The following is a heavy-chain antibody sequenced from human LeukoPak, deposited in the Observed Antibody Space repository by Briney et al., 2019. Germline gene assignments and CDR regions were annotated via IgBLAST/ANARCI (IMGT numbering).Heavy chain of an antibody. Sequence: GGSLRLSRAASGFTFSSYSMNCVRQAPGKGLEWVSSISSSSSYIYYADSVKGRFTISRDNAKNSLCLQMNSLRAEDTAVYYCARGVSDTGNNWFEPWGQGTLVTVSS. J-gene: IGHJ5*02. V-gene: IGHV3-21*01. CDR3: ARGVSDTGNNWFEP. CDR1: GFTFSSYS. CDR2: ISSSSSYI. D-gene: IGHD3-10*01.